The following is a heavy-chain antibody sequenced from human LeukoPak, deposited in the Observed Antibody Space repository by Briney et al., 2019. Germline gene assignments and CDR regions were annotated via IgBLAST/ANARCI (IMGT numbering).Heavy chain of an antibody. J-gene: IGHJ4*02. Sequence: GGSLRLSCAASGFTFSSYSMNWVRQAPGKGLEWVSSISSSSGYIYYADPVKGRFTISRDNAKSSLYLQMNSLRAEDTAVYYCAREGASGCPDYWGQGTPVTVSS. D-gene: IGHD6-19*01. V-gene: IGHV3-21*01. CDR1: GFTFSSYS. CDR3: AREGASGCPDY. CDR2: ISSSSGYI.